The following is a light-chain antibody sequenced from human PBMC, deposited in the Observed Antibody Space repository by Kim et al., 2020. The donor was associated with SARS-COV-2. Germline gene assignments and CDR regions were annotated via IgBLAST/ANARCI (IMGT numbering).Light chain of an antibody. Sequence: PGEGATLSCRASHIVGINLAWYQQTPGQAPRLLIYDAAIRATGIPTRFSGSGSGTDFTLTISRLEAEDFAIYYGQQRSSWPPALAFGGGTKVDIK. J-gene: IGKJ4*01. V-gene: IGKV3-11*01. CDR3: QQRSSWPPALA. CDR2: DAA. CDR1: HIVGIN.